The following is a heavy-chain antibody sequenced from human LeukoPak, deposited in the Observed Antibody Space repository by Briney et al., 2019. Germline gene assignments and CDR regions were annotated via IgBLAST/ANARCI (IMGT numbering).Heavy chain of an antibody. CDR3: ATNYYGDAFDI. V-gene: IGHV4-59*01. J-gene: IGHJ3*02. D-gene: IGHD3-10*01. CDR2: IYYSGST. CDR1: GASISSYY. Sequence: SETLSLTCAVSGASISSYYWSWIRQPPGKGLEWIGYIYYSGSTNYNPSLKSRVTISVDTSKNQFSLKLSSVTAADTAVYYCATNYYGDAFDIWGQGTMVTVSS.